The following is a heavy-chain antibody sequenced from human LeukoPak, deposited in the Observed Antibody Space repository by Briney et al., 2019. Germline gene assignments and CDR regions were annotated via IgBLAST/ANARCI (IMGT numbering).Heavy chain of an antibody. CDR1: GGSISSYY. D-gene: IGHD5-12*01. Sequence: SETLSLTCTVSGGSISSYYWSWIRQPPGKGLGWIGYIYYSGSTNYNPSLKSRVTISVDASKNQFSLKLSSVTAADTAVYYCAREVATIPNWFDPWGQGTLVTVSS. CDR2: IYYSGST. V-gene: IGHV4-59*01. J-gene: IGHJ5*02. CDR3: AREVATIPNWFDP.